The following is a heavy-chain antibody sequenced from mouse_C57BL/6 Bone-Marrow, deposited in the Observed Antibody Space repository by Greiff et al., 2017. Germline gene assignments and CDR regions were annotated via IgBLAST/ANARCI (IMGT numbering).Heavy chain of an antibody. V-gene: IGHV14-4*01. J-gene: IGHJ3*01. CDR1: GFTFTDDY. CDR3: TQTRGWFAY. Sequence: EVKLLESGAELVRPGASVKLSCTASGFTFTDDYMHWVKQRPEQGLEWIGWIDPENGDTEYASKFQGKATITADTSSNTAYLQLSSLTSEDSAVYYCTQTRGWFAYWGQGTLVTVSA. CDR2: IDPENGDT.